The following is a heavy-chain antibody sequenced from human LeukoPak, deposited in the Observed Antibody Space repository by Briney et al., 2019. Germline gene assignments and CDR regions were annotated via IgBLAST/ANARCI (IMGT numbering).Heavy chain of an antibody. CDR1: GGSISSSSYY. D-gene: IGHD3-16*01. CDR2: IYYSGST. J-gene: IGHJ4*02. V-gene: IGHV4-39*01. CDR3: GRNISTGGGEVIDY. Sequence: PSETLSLTCTVSGGSISSSSYYWGWIRQPPGKGLEWIGSIYYSGSTYYNPSLKSRVTISVDTSKNQFSLKLSSVTAADTAVYYWGRNISTGGGEVIDYWGQGTLVTVSS.